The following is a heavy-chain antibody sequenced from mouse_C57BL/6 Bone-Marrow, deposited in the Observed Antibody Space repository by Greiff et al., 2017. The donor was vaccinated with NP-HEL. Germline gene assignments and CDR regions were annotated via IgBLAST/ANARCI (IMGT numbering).Heavy chain of an antibody. Sequence: ESGPGLVKPSPSLSLSCSVTGYSITSGYYWNWIRRFPGNLLEWVGSISYDGSNNYSPSLKNRISSTRDTSKNQFFLKLNSVTAEDTATYYCARAYGNYLDYGGQGTTLTVSS. CDR1: GYSITSGYY. D-gene: IGHD2-10*02. CDR2: ISYDGSN. V-gene: IGHV3-6*01. J-gene: IGHJ2*01. CDR3: ARAYGNYLDY.